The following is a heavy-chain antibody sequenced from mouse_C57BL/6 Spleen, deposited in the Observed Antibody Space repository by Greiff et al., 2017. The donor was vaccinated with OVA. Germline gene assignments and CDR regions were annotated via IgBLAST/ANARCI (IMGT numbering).Heavy chain of an antibody. Sequence: VQLQQSGPGLVAPSQSLSLTCTASGFSLTSYGVHWVRQPPGQGLEWLGVIWRDGSTTYNSAPKSRLSISKDNSKSQVFLKLNSHQTDDTAMYYCARLGLRDGYYLDYWGQGTNLTVSS. V-gene: IGHV2-6*03. CDR3: ARLGLRDGYYLDY. D-gene: IGHD2-2*01. CDR1: GFSLTSYG. J-gene: IGHJ2*01. CDR2: IWRDGST.